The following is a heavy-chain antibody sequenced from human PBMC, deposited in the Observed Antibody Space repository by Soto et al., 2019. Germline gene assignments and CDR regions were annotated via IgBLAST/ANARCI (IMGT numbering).Heavy chain of an antibody. CDR2: TYYRSKWYN. Sequence: SQNLSLTCVISGDSVSSNSAAWNWIRQSPSRGLEWLGRTYYRSKWYNDYAVSVKSRITINPDTSKNQFSLQLNSVTPEDTAVYYCARAAVLGCTNGVCYASRGWLDAWGQGPRFTASS. J-gene: IGHJ5*02. V-gene: IGHV6-1*01. CDR1: GDSVSSNSAA. D-gene: IGHD2-8*01. CDR3: ARAAVLGCTNGVCYASRGWLDA.